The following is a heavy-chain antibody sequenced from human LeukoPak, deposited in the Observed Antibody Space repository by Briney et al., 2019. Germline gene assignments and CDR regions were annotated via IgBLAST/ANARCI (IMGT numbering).Heavy chain of an antibody. V-gene: IGHV5-51*01. Sequence: GESLKISCKGSGYSFTSYWIGWVRQMPGKGLEWMGIIYPGDSDTRYSPPFQGQVTISADKSISTAYLQWSSLKASDTAMYYCARLPYYYDSSGYSREPGYYYFDYWGQGTLVTVSS. CDR1: GYSFTSYW. D-gene: IGHD3-22*01. CDR3: ARLPYYYDSSGYSREPGYYYFDY. J-gene: IGHJ4*02. CDR2: IYPGDSDT.